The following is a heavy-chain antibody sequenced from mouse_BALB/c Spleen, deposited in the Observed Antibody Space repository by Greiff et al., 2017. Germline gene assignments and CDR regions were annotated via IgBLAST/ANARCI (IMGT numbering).Heavy chain of an antibody. CDR3: ARSGTTVPYYYAMDY. Sequence: VQLQQSGAELAKPGASVKMSCKASGYTFTSYWMHWVKQRPGQGLEWIGYINPSTGYTEYNQKFKDKTTLTADKSSSTAYMQLSSLTSEDSAVYYCARSGTTVPYYYAMDYWGQGTSVTVSS. D-gene: IGHD1-1*01. CDR1: GYTFTSYW. CDR2: INPSTGYT. V-gene: IGHV1-4*02. J-gene: IGHJ4*01.